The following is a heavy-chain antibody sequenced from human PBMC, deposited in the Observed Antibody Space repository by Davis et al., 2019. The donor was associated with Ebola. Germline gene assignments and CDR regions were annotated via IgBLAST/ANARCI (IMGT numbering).Heavy chain of an antibody. D-gene: IGHD1-26*01. Sequence: SVKVSCKTSGGTFSSYAFSWVRQAPGQGLEWMGGIIPILGQANYAQKFQGRVTITADESTSTAYMELSSLRSEDTAVYYCAREGVGASPTACDYWGQGTLVTVSS. CDR2: IIPILGQA. CDR3: AREGVGASPTACDY. CDR1: GGTFSSYA. V-gene: IGHV1-69*10. J-gene: IGHJ4*02.